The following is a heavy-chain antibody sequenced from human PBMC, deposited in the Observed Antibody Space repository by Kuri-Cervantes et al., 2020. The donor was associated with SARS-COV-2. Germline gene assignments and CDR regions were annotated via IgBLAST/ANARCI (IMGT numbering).Heavy chain of an antibody. Sequence: GESLKISCAASGFTFSSYWMSWVRQAPGKGLEWVANIKQDGSEKYYVDSVKGRFTISRDNAKNSLYLQMNSLRAEDTAVYYCARVQDYYSNSQFDYWGQGTLVTV. CDR2: IKQDGSEK. J-gene: IGHJ4*02. CDR3: ARVQDYYSNSQFDY. CDR1: GFTFSSYW. D-gene: IGHD4-11*01. V-gene: IGHV3-7*05.